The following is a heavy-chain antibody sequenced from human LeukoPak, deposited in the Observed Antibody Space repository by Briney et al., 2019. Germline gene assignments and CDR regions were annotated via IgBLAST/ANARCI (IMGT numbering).Heavy chain of an antibody. V-gene: IGHV3-30-3*01. D-gene: IGHD1-26*01. CDR3: ARDEGLYSGRYFIDY. Sequence: QSGGSLRLSCAASGFTFSSYAMHWVRQAPGKGLEWVAVISYDGSNKYYADSVKGRFTISRDNSKNTLYLQMNSLRAEDTAVYYCARDEGLYSGRYFIDYWGQGTLVTVSS. CDR2: ISYDGSNK. J-gene: IGHJ4*02. CDR1: GFTFSSYA.